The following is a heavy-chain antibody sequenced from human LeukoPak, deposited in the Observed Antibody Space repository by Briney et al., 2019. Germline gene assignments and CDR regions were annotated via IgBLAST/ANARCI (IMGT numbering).Heavy chain of an antibody. J-gene: IGHJ4*02. Sequence: GGSLRLSCAASGFTFSTYGMHWVRQAPGKGLEWVAVIWYDGRNKYYAGSVKGRFTISRDNSKNTLYLQMNSLRAEDTAVYYCARDGFRGYNYYFDYWGQGTPVTVSS. V-gene: IGHV3-33*01. CDR1: GFTFSTYG. CDR3: ARDGFRGYNYYFDY. CDR2: IWYDGRNK. D-gene: IGHD5-18*01.